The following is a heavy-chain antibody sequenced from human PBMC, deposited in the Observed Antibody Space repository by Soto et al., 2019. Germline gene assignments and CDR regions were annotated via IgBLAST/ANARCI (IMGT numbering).Heavy chain of an antibody. CDR3: AKGVPGIAVAGTGYFQH. V-gene: IGHV3-23*01. J-gene: IGHJ1*01. Sequence: PGGSLRVSCAAAEFTFSSYAMSWVRQAPGKGLEWVSGISGSGDSTYYADSVKGRFTISRDNSKNTLYLQMNSLRAEDTAVYYCAKGVPGIAVAGTGYFQHWGQGTLVTVS. D-gene: IGHD6-19*01. CDR1: EFTFSSYA. CDR2: ISGSGDST.